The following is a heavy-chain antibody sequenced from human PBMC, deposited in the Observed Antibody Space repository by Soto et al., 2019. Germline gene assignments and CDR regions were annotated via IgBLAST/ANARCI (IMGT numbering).Heavy chain of an antibody. J-gene: IGHJ4*02. V-gene: IGHV5-51*01. D-gene: IGHD5-12*01. CDR3: TRGAYGYSGQYFDY. Sequence: GESLKISCKGSGYSFNNYWIGWVRQMPGKGLEWMGIIYPGDSDTRYSPSFQGQVTISADKSISTAYLQWSRLRASDTAMYYCTRGAYGYSGQYFDYWGQGPLVTVSS. CDR2: IYPGDSDT. CDR1: GYSFNNYW.